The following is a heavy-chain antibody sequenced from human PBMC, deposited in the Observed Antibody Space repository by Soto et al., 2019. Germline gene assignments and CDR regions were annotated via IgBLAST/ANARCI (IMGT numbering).Heavy chain of an antibody. D-gene: IGHD3-22*01. CDR3: ARGGNYDSSEAV. CDR1: GFTFSSYS. CDR2: ISSSSTYT. V-gene: IGHV3-21*01. J-gene: IGHJ6*02. Sequence: PGGSLRLSCAASGFTFSSYSMNWVRQAPGKGLEWVTSISSSSTYTHYADAVKGRFTISRDNAKNSLYLQMNSLRAEDTAVYYCARGGNYDSSEAVWGQGTTVTVSS.